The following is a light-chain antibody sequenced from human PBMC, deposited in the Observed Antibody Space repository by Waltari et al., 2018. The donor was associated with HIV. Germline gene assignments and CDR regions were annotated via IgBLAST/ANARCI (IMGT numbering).Light chain of an antibody. CDR3: QSADTSYTSRV. Sequence: SYELTHPPSVSVSPGQTARIPCSRDCLANQYAYMYQQKPGQAPVLVIYKDTERPSGIPERFSGSSSGTTVTLTISGVQPDDEADYYCQSADTSYTSRVFGIGTKVTVL. CDR2: KDT. CDR1: CLANQY. V-gene: IGLV3-25*03. J-gene: IGLJ1*01.